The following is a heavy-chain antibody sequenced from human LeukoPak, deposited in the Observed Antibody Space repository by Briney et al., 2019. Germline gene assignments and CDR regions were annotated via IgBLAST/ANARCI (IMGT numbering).Heavy chain of an antibody. CDR2: IRKKTNSYST. D-gene: IGHD4-17*01. Sequence: GGSLRLSCAASGFTFSDHYMDWVRQAPGKGLEWVGRIRKKTNSYSTEYAASVKGRFTISRDDSRNSLYLQMNSLKTEDTAVYYCARARDGDYCFYYWGQGTLVAVSS. CDR1: GFTFSDHY. CDR3: ARARDGDYCFYY. V-gene: IGHV3-72*01. J-gene: IGHJ4*02.